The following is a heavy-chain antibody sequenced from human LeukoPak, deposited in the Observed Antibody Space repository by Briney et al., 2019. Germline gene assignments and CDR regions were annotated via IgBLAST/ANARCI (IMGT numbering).Heavy chain of an antibody. CDR1: GGSFSGYY. V-gene: IGHV4-34*01. Sequence: SETLSLTCAVYGGSFSGYYWSWIRQPPGKGLEWIGEINHSGSTNYNPSLRSRVTISVDTSKNQFSLKLSSVTAADTAVYYCARGPHTGVNYYDSSGYYYWGQGTLVTVSS. J-gene: IGHJ4*02. CDR2: INHSGST. CDR3: ARGPHTGVNYYDSSGYYY. D-gene: IGHD3-22*01.